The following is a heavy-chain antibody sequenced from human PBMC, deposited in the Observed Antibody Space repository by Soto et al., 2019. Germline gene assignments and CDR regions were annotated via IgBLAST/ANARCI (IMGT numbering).Heavy chain of an antibody. D-gene: IGHD6-19*01. J-gene: IGHJ4*02. CDR1: GFKFSIYS. CDR3: ARSVEGHFDY. V-gene: IGHV3-48*02. Sequence: EVQLVESGGALVQPGGSLRLSCAASGFKFSIYSMNWVRQAPGKGLEWSAYITSDTKTIKYGDSVKGRFTISRDNAKISVYLQMNSLIDEDTAVYYCARSVEGHFDYWGQGPVVTVSP. CDR2: ITSDTKTI.